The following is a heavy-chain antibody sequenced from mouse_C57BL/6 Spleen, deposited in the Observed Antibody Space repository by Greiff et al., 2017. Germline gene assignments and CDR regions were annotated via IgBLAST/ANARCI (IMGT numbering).Heavy chain of an antibody. V-gene: IGHV1-39*01. Sequence: VQLQQSGPELVQPGASVKISCKASGYSFTDYNMNWVQQRNGKSLEWIGVINPNDGTTSYNQQFKGKGTLTVDQSSSTAYMQRNSLRAEESAVYYCATAYGCGEAWFAYWGQGTLVTVSA. CDR3: ATAYGCGEAWFAY. CDR2: INPNDGTT. CDR1: GYSFTDYN. J-gene: IGHJ3*01. D-gene: IGHD2-2*01.